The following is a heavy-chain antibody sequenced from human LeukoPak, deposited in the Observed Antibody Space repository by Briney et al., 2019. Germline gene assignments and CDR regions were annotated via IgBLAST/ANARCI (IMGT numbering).Heavy chain of an antibody. CDR1: GFTFNQYG. J-gene: IGHJ6*03. Sequence: GGSLRLSCAASGFTFNQYGMSWVRQAPGKGLEWVSSLSWNGGDTRYADSVKDRFTISRDNAKKSLYLQMNSLRAEDTALYYCARRGYPYYYYMDVWGTGTTVTVSS. V-gene: IGHV3-20*04. CDR2: LSWNGGDT. CDR3: ARRGYPYYYYMDV. D-gene: IGHD3-16*02.